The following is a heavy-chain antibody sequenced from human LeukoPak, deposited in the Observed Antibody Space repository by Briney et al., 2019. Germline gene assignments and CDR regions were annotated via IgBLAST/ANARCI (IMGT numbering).Heavy chain of an antibody. CDR2: INPSGGST. V-gene: IGHV1-46*01. CDR1: GYTFIRYY. D-gene: IGHD4-17*01. J-gene: IGHJ4*02. CDR3: ARGGYGDRIDY. Sequence: GASVKVSCKASGYTFIRYYMHWVRQAPGQGLEWMGIINPSGGSTSYAQKFQGRVTMTRDTSTSTVYMRLSRLRSEDTAVYYCARGGYGDRIDYWGQGTLVSVSS.